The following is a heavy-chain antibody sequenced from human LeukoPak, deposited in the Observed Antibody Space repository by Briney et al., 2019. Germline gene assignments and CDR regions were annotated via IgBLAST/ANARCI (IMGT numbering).Heavy chain of an antibody. Sequence: GASVKVSCKASGYTFTSYDINWVRQATGQGLEWMGWMNPNSGNTGYAQKFQGRVTMTRNTSISTAYMELGSLRSEDTAVYYCARVPYRRFRAHYYYYMDVWGKGTTVTVSS. CDR3: ARVPYRRFRAHYYYYMDV. J-gene: IGHJ6*03. V-gene: IGHV1-8*01. CDR2: MNPNSGNT. D-gene: IGHD1-26*01. CDR1: GYTFTSYD.